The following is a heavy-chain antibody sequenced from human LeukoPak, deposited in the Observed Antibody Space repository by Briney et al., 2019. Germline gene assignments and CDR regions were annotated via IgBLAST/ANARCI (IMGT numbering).Heavy chain of an antibody. D-gene: IGHD6-13*01. CDR2: IYYSGST. CDR3: ARAGSGASSWYLD. V-gene: IGHV4-38-2*02. Sequence: SETLSLTCTVSGYSISSGYYWGWIRQPPGKGLEWIGSIYYSGSTYYNPSLKSRVTISVDTSKNQFSLKLSSVTAADTAVYYCARAGSGASSWYLDWGQGTLVTVSS. J-gene: IGHJ4*02. CDR1: GYSISSGYY.